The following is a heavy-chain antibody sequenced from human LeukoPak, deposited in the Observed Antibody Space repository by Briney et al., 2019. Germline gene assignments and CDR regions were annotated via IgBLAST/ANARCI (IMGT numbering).Heavy chain of an antibody. CDR2: IHRTAGP. J-gene: IGHJ4*02. V-gene: IGHV4-34*01. D-gene: IGHD6-13*01. Sequence: SETLSLTCAVSGGSFSGYYWTWIRQTPGKGLEWIGDIHRTAGPTYTPSLKTRVTITIDTSQNHFSLKLNSVTAADTGVYYCARGLYALRHSSWNYWGQGTLVTVSS. CDR3: ARGLYALRHSSWNY. CDR1: GGSFSGYY.